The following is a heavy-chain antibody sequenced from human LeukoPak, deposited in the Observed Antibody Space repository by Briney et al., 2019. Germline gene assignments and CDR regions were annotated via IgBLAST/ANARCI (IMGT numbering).Heavy chain of an antibody. J-gene: IGHJ3*02. CDR3: ARDTWLRRSDAFDI. Sequence: ASVKLSCKASGYSFTSHYMHWVRQAPGQGLEWMGLINPRGTSTIYAEKFQGRIIMTRDMSTTTDYMELSSLKSDDTAVYYCARDTWLRRSDAFDIWGQGTMVTVSS. CDR2: INPRGTST. D-gene: IGHD3-22*01. V-gene: IGHV1-46*01. CDR1: GYSFTSHY.